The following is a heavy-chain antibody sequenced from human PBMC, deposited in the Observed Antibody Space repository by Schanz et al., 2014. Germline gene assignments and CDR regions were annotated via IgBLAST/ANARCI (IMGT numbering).Heavy chain of an antibody. V-gene: IGHV3-NL1*01. J-gene: IGHJ4*02. CDR2: MNESHSTI. CDR3: ARDNRYYLFDY. Sequence: QVHLMESGGGVVQPGRSLRLSCAASGFTFSGNAMHWVRQAPGKGLEWVSAMNESHSTIYYADSVKGRFTISRDNSKNTVHLQMNSLRAEDTAVYFCARDNRYYLFDYWGQGALVTVSS. CDR1: GFTFSGNA. D-gene: IGHD3-16*02.